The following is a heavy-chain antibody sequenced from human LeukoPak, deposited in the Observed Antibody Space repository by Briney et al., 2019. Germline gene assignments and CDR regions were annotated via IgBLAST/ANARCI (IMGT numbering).Heavy chain of an antibody. CDR1: GFSFSLHA. Sequence: PGGSLRLSCAASGFSFSLHAMNWVRQAPGKGVEWVSSITSSTGYIFYADSVKGRFTISRDNAENSVFLQMNSLRAEDTAVYYCARGKTYDYDTMGNYPDAFDIWGQGTVVTVSS. CDR2: ITSSTGYI. CDR3: ARGKTYDYDTMGNYPDAFDI. V-gene: IGHV3-21*01. J-gene: IGHJ3*02. D-gene: IGHD3-22*01.